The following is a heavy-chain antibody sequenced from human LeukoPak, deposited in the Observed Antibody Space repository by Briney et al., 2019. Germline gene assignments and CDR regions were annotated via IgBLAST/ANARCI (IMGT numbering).Heavy chain of an antibody. CDR2: IYYSRST. D-gene: IGHD3-22*01. CDR3: ARLYYDSSGHY. V-gene: IGHV4-59*01. CDR1: GGSISSYY. J-gene: IGHJ4*02. Sequence: SETLSLTCTVSGGSISSYYWSWIRQPPGKGLEWIGYIYYSRSTNYNPSLKSRVTISVDTSKNQFSLKLSSVTAADTAVYYCARLYYDSSGHYWGQGTLVTVSS.